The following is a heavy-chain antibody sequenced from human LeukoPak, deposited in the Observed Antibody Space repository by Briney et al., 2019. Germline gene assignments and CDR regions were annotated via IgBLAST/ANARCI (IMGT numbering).Heavy chain of an antibody. V-gene: IGHV4-39*07. Sequence: SETLSLTCTVSGGSISSSSYYWGWIRQPPGKGLEWIGRIYTSGSTNYNPSLKSRVTMSVDTSKNQFSLKLSSVTAADTAVYYCARERNGVTFDYWGQGTLVTVSS. D-gene: IGHD2-21*02. CDR1: GGSISSSSYY. CDR3: ARERNGVTFDY. CDR2: IYTSGST. J-gene: IGHJ4*02.